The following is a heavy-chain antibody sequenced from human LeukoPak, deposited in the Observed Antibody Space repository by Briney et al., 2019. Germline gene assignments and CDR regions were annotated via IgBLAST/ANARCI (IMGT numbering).Heavy chain of an antibody. CDR3: ARETGGLDY. D-gene: IGHD2-15*01. V-gene: IGHV1-3*01. CDR2: INAGNGNT. J-gene: IGHJ4*02. CDR1: AYDFTGYH. Sequence: ASVKVSCKVVAYDFTGYHIHWVRQAPGQRLEWMGWINAGNGNTKYSQKFQGRVTITRDTSASTAYMELSSLRSEDTAVYYCARETGGLDYWGQGTLVTVSS.